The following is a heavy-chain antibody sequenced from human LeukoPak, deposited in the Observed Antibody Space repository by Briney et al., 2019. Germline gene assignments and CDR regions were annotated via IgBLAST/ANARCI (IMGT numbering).Heavy chain of an antibody. CDR1: GGSISSSSYY. Sequence: SETLPLTCTVSGGSISSSSYYWGWIRQPPGKGLEWIGSIYYSGSTYYNPSLKSRVTISVDTSKNQFSLKLSSVTAADTAVYYCARVNGAAVAGTTWGQGTLVTVSS. CDR2: IYYSGST. V-gene: IGHV4-39*07. CDR3: ARVNGAAVAGTT. D-gene: IGHD6-19*01. J-gene: IGHJ5*02.